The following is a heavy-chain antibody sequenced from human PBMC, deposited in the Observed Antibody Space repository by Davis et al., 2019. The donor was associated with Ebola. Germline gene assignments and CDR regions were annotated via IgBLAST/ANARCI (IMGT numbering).Heavy chain of an antibody. J-gene: IGHJ3*02. V-gene: IGHV3-23*01. D-gene: IGHD1-26*01. CDR1: GFTFSHSP. CDR2: LGTSADT. CDR3: AKDTSNIWFDI. Sequence: GGSLRLSCAASGFTFSHSPMHWVRQAPDKGLEWVSTLGTSADTYYADSVKGRFTISRDNSKNTLYLQMNGLRVEDTAIYYCAKDTSNIWFDIWGQGTNVTVSS.